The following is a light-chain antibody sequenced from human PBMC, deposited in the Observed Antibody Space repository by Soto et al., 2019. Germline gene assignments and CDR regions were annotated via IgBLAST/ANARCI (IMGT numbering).Light chain of an antibody. CDR2: DAS. J-gene: IGKJ1*01. V-gene: IGKV1-5*01. CDR1: QSIRSS. Sequence: DIQMTQSPSSLSASVGDRVTITCRTSQSIRSSLNWYQQKPGKAPNLLIYDASSLESGVPSRFSGSGSGTEFTLTISSLQPDDFATYYCQQYNSYSWTFGQGTKVDIK. CDR3: QQYNSYSWT.